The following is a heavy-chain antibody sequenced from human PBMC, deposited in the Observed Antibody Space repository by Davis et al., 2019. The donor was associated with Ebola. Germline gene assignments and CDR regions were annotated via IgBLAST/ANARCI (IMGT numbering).Heavy chain of an antibody. Sequence: GESLKISCAASGFTFSSYGMHWVRQAPGKGLEWVAVIWYDGSNKYYADSVKGRFTISRDNSKNTLYLQMNSLRAEDTAVYYCARDRAARDLKYWYFDLWGRGTLVTVSS. J-gene: IGHJ2*01. CDR3: ARDRAARDLKYWYFDL. D-gene: IGHD6-6*01. CDR2: IWYDGSNK. CDR1: GFTFSSYG. V-gene: IGHV3-33*01.